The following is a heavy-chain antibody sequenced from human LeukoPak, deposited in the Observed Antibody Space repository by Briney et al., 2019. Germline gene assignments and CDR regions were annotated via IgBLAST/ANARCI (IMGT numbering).Heavy chain of an antibody. J-gene: IGHJ4*02. CDR2: MNQDGSAI. CDR3: ARTVPGHPDDYFDY. Sequence: GGSLRLSCAASGVTFSRHWMSWVRQAPGKGLERVAHMNQDGSAIYSIDSVKGRFTISRDNDKNSLYLHMSGLTVADTAVYYCARTVPGHPDDYFDYWGQGTLVTVSS. CDR1: GVTFSRHW. D-gene: IGHD6-19*01. V-gene: IGHV3-7*01.